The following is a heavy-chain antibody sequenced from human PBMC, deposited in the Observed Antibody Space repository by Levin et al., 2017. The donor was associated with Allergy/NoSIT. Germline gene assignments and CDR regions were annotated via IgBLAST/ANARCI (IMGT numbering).Heavy chain of an antibody. D-gene: IGHD2-15*01. CDR2: MYHSGTT. V-gene: IGHV4-38-2*01. CDR3: ARGWGFCSGGRCYPYYCDY. Sequence: TETLSLTCAVSGYSISSGYYWGWIRQPPGKGLEWIGSMYHSGTTYYNPSLKSRVTISVDTSKKQLSLKLSSVTAADTAVYYCARGWGFCSGGRCYPYYCDYWGQGTLVTVSS. J-gene: IGHJ4*02. CDR1: GYSISSGYY.